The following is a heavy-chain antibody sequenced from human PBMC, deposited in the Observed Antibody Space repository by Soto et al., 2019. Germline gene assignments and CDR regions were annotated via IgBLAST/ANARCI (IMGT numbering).Heavy chain of an antibody. D-gene: IGHD2-15*01. CDR2: FDPEDGET. Sequence: ASVKVSCKVSGYTLTELSMHWVLQAPGKGLEWMGGFDPEDGETIYAQKFQGRVTMTEDTSTDTAYMELSSLRSEDTAVYYCATVPGYCSGGSCHTFDYWGQGTLVTVSS. V-gene: IGHV1-24*01. CDR1: GYTLTELS. J-gene: IGHJ4*02. CDR3: ATVPGYCSGGSCHTFDY.